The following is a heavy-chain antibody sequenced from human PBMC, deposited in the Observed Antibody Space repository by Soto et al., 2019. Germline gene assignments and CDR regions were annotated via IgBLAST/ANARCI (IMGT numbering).Heavy chain of an antibody. J-gene: IGHJ5*02. CDR3: ARHRLDRSKNWFDP. D-gene: IGHD1-26*01. CDR1: GGSISSSSYY. V-gene: IGHV4-39*01. Sequence: QLQLQESGPGLVKPSETLSLTCTVSGGSISSSSYYWGWIRQPPGKGLEWIGSIYYSGSTYYNPSLKSRVTISGDTSKNQFSLKLSSVTAADTAVYYCARHRLDRSKNWFDPWGQGTLVTVSS. CDR2: IYYSGST.